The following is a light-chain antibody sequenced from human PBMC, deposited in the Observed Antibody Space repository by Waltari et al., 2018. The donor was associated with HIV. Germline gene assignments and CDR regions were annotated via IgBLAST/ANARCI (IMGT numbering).Light chain of an antibody. Sequence: SNVLTHPPSVSVSPGQTARIPCEGNNIGSKSFHWYQQKPGQAPVVVVFDDSDRPSGIPERFSGSNSANTATLTISTVEAGDEADYYCQVWDSRRDWVFGGGTKLTVL. CDR3: QVWDSRRDWV. CDR1: NIGSKS. J-gene: IGLJ3*02. CDR2: DDS. V-gene: IGLV3-21*02.